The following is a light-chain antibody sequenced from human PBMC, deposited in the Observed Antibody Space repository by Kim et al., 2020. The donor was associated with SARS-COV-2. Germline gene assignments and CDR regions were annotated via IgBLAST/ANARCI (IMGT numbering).Light chain of an antibody. CDR2: DGS. V-gene: IGKV3-11*01. Sequence: EIVLTQSPATLSLSPGERATLSCRASQSVSSYLAWYQQKPGQAPRLLIYDGSNRATGIPARFSGSGSGTDFTLTISSLEPEDFAVYYCQQRGNWLYTFGQGTKLEI. CDR3: QQRGNWLYT. CDR1: QSVSSY. J-gene: IGKJ2*01.